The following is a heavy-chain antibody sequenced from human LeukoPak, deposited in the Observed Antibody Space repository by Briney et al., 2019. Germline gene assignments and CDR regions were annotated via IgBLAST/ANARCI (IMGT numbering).Heavy chain of an antibody. Sequence: SETLSLTCTVSGGSISSSSYYWGWVRQPPGKGLECIGSIYYSVSTYYNPSLNSPVTISVDTSKNQFSLKLSSVTAADTAVYYCATTATPFQHWGQGTLVTVSS. CDR1: GGSISSSSYY. CDR3: ATTATPFQH. D-gene: IGHD2-21*02. V-gene: IGHV4-39*01. J-gene: IGHJ1*01. CDR2: IYYSVST.